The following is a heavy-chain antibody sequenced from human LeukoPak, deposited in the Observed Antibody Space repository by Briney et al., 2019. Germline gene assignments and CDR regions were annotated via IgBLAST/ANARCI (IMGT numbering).Heavy chain of an antibody. Sequence: PGGSLRLSCSASGFTFSSYGMHWVRQAPGKGLEWVAVISYDGSNKYYADSVKGRFTISRDNSKNTLYLQMNSLRAEDTAVYYCAKDQSAAPVGYWGQGTLVTVSS. CDR3: AKDQSAAPVGY. D-gene: IGHD6-25*01. J-gene: IGHJ4*02. CDR2: ISYDGSNK. CDR1: GFTFSSYG. V-gene: IGHV3-30*18.